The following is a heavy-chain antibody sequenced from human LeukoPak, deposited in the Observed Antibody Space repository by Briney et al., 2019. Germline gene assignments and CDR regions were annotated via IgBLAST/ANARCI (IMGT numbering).Heavy chain of an antibody. CDR2: ISAYNGNT. V-gene: IGHV1-18*01. CDR1: GYTFTSYG. J-gene: IGHJ6*04. Sequence: ASVKVSCKASGYTFTSYGISWVRQAPGQGLEWMGWISAYNGNTNYAQKLQGRVTMTTDTSTSTAYMELSSLRSGDTAVYYCATPSVGVSMDVWGKGTTVTVSS. D-gene: IGHD6-13*01. CDR3: ATPSVGVSMDV.